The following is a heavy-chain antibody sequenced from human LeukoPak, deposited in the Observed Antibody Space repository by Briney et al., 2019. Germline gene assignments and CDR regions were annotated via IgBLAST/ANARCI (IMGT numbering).Heavy chain of an antibody. D-gene: IGHD6-19*01. CDR2: ISTSNSMI. CDR1: GFTFSGYS. V-gene: IGHV3-48*01. J-gene: IGHJ4*02. CDR3: ARVRGWHFEY. Sequence: PGGSLRLSCAASGFTFSGYSMHWVRQAPGKGLEWVSYISTSNSMIYYADSVKGRFTISRDNAKNSLYLQMNSVRAEDTAVYYCARVRGWHFEYWGQGTLVTVSS.